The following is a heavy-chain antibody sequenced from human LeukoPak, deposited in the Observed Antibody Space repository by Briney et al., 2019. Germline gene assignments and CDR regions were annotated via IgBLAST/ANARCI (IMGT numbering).Heavy chain of an antibody. CDR1: GFTFSDSW. J-gene: IGHJ6*02. Sequence: GGSLRLSCTASGFTFSDSWMSWVRQAQGKGLERVANIKQDGSVKYYVDSVKGRFTISRDNAENSLYLQMNSLRVEDTAVYYCARCQKGDSVDGMDVWGLGTTVTVSS. D-gene: IGHD2-21*02. CDR2: IKQDGSVK. V-gene: IGHV3-7*01. CDR3: ARCQKGDSVDGMDV.